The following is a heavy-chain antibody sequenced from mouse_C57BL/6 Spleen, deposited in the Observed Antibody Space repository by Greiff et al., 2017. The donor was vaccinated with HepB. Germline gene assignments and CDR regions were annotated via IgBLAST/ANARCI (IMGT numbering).Heavy chain of an antibody. Sequence: VQLQQSGAELVRPGASVTLSCKASGYTFTDYEMHWVKQTPVHGLEWIGAIDPETGGTAYNQKFKGKAILTADKSSSTAYMELRSLTSEDSAVYYCTRYDGSSFRYFDVWGTGTTVTVSS. CDR1: GYTFTDYE. J-gene: IGHJ1*03. V-gene: IGHV1-15*01. CDR3: TRYDGSSFRYFDV. D-gene: IGHD1-1*01. CDR2: IDPETGGT.